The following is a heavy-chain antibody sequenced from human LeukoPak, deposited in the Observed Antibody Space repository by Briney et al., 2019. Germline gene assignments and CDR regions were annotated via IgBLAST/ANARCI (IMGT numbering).Heavy chain of an antibody. Sequence: PGGSLRLSCAASGFTFSSYAMSWVRQAPGKGLEWVSAISGSGGSTYYADSVKGRFTISRDNSKNTLYLQMNSLRAEDTAVYYCAKPSSYYYGSGSYPIDYWGQGTLVTVSS. J-gene: IGHJ4*02. V-gene: IGHV3-23*01. CDR2: ISGSGGST. CDR3: AKPSSYYYGSGSYPIDY. D-gene: IGHD3-10*01. CDR1: GFTFSSYA.